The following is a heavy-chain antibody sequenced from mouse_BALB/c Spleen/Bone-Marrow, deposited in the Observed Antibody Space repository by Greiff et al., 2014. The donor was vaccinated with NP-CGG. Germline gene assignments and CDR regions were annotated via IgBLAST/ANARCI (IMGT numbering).Heavy chain of an antibody. D-gene: IGHD1-2*01. J-gene: IGHJ4*01. Sequence: VQLKESGGGLVKPGESLKFSCAASGITVSSYTMSWVRQTPEKRLEWVASITGAGTTYYPDSVKGRFTISRDNARNILYLQVSSLRSEDTAIYYCARHYGYVDAMDYWGQGTSVTVSS. CDR1: GITVSSYT. CDR3: ARHYGYVDAMDY. V-gene: IGHV5-6-5*01. CDR2: ITGAGTT.